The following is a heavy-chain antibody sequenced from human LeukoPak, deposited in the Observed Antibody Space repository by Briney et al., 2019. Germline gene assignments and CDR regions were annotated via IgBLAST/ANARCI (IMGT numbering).Heavy chain of an antibody. J-gene: IGHJ4*02. D-gene: IGHD3-22*01. CDR3: ARKTDSGGQGDY. CDR1: GFTFSSYE. Sequence: GGSLRLSCAASGFTFSSYEMNWVRQAPGKGLEWVSYISSSGSTTYYADSVKGRFTISRDNSKNTLYLQMNSLRAEDTAVYYCARKTDSGGQGDYWGPGTLVTVSS. V-gene: IGHV3-48*03. CDR2: ISSSGSTT.